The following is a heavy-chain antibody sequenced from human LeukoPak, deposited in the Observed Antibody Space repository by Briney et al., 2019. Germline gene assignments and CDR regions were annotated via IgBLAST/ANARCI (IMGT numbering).Heavy chain of an antibody. V-gene: IGHV1-69*06. Sequence: GASVKVSCKASGGTFSSYAISWVRQAPGQGLEWMGGIIPIFGTANYAQKFQGRVTITADKSTSTAYMELSSLRSEDTAVYYCARDISPGSFDYWGQGTLVTVSS. D-gene: IGHD2/OR15-2a*01. J-gene: IGHJ4*02. CDR3: ARDISPGSFDY. CDR1: GGTFSSYA. CDR2: IIPIFGTA.